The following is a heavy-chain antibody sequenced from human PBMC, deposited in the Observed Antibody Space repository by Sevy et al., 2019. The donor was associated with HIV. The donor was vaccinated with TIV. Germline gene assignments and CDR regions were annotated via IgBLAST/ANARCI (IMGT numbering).Heavy chain of an antibody. Sequence: SETLSLTCTVSGGSMSSYYWSWIRQPPGKGLEWIGYIYYNGNTNYNPSLESRVTMSIHTSMKQFSLKLRSVTAADTAMYYCARGTRDGYNLYFDSWGQGTLVTVSS. J-gene: IGHJ4*02. V-gene: IGHV4-59*01. CDR2: IYYNGNT. D-gene: IGHD5-12*01. CDR3: ARGTRDGYNLYFDS. CDR1: GGSMSSYY.